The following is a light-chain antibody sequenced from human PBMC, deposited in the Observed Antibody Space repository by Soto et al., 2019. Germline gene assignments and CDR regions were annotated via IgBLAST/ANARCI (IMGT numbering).Light chain of an antibody. CDR1: SSDVGTDSY. J-gene: IGLJ2*01. Sequence: QSALTQPPSASGSLGQSVTISCTGTSSDVGTDSYVSWYQQHPGKAPKLMIYEVTKRPSGVPDRFSGSKSGNTASLTVSGLQAEDEADYYCSSYASSNNFGVALGGGTKLAVL. CDR2: EVT. V-gene: IGLV2-8*01. CDR3: SSYASSNNFGVA.